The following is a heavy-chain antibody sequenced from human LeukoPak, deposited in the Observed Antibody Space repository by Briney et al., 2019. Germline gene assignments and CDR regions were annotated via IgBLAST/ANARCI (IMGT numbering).Heavy chain of an antibody. CDR2: ISAYNGNT. CDR3: AREESVVPAMNYFDY. V-gene: IGHV1-18*01. D-gene: IGHD2-2*01. Sequence: ASVKVPCKASGYTFTSYGISWVRQAPGQGLEWMGWISAYNGNTNYAQKLQGRVTMTTDTSTSTAYMELRSLRSDDTAVYYCAREESVVPAMNYFDYWGQGALVTVSS. J-gene: IGHJ4*02. CDR1: GYTFTSYG.